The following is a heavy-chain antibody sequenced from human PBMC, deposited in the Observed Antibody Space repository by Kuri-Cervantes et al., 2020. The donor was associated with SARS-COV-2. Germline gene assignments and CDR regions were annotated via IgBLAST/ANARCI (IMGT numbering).Heavy chain of an antibody. J-gene: IGHJ4*02. V-gene: IGHV3-66*02. Sequence: GESLKISCAASGFTFSSYSMNWVRQAPGKGLEWVSVIYSGGSTYYADSVKGRFTISRDNSKNTLYLQMNSLRAEDTAVYYCARPPRGLLSWFDYWGQGTLVTVSS. CDR3: ARPPRGLLSWFDY. CDR2: IYSGGST. CDR1: GFTFSSYS. D-gene: IGHD2-2*01.